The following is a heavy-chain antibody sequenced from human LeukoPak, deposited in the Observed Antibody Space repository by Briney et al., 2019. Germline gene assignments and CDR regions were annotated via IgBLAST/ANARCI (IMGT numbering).Heavy chain of an antibody. CDR2: IYYSGST. CDR1: GGSISSYY. J-gene: IGHJ4*02. D-gene: IGHD3-3*01. CDR3: ARQIRFLEWSYFDY. V-gene: IGHV4-59*08. Sequence: SETLSPTCTVSGGSISSYYWSWIRQPPGKGLEWIGYIYYSGSTNYNPSLKSRVTISVDTSKNQFSLKLSSVTAADTAVYYCARQIRFLEWSYFDYWGQGTLVTVSS.